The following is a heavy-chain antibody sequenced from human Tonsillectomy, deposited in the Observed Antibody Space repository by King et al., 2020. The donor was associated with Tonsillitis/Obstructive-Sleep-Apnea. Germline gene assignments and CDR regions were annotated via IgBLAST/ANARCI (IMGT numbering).Heavy chain of an antibody. D-gene: IGHD6-6*01. CDR3: ARYNSSSRIFDY. Sequence: VQLQQSGPGLVKPSQTLSLTCAISGDSVSSNSGACNWIRQSPSRGLDWLGRTYYRPKWVIVFPVSVIGRMPIGPHTTKNQISLQLNSVTPEDTAVYYCARYNSSSRIFDYWGQGTLVTVSS. CDR1: GDSVSSNSGA. V-gene: IGHV6-1*01. J-gene: IGHJ4*02. CDR2: TYYRPKWVI.